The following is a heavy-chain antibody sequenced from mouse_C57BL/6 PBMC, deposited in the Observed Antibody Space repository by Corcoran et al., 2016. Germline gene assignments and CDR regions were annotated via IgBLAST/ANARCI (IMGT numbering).Heavy chain of an antibody. CDR1: GYSITSGYY. Sequence: DVQLQESGPGLVKPSQSLSLTCSVTGYSITSGYYWNWIRQFPGNKLEWMGYISYDGSNNYNPSLKNRISITRDTSKNQFFLKLNSVTTEDTATYYCAREVGYAMDYWGQGTSVTVSS. CDR3: AREVGYAMDY. J-gene: IGHJ4*01. CDR2: ISYDGSN. V-gene: IGHV3-6*01. D-gene: IGHD1-3*01.